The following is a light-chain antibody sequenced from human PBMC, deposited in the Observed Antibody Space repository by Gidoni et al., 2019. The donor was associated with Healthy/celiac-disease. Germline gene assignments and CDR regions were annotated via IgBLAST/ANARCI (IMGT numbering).Light chain of an antibody. CDR3: QSYDSSLSGGYVV. J-gene: IGLJ2*01. Sequence: QSVLTQPPSVSGAPGQRVPISCTGSSSNIGAGYDVHWYQQLPGTAPKLLIYGNSNRPSGVPDRFSGSKSGTSASLAITGLQAEDEADYYCQSYDSSLSGGYVVFGGGTKLTVL. CDR2: GNS. CDR1: SSNIGAGYD. V-gene: IGLV1-40*01.